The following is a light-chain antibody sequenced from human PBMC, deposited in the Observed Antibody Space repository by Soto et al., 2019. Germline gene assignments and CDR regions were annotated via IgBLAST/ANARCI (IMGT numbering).Light chain of an antibody. CDR2: LGS. V-gene: IGKV2-28*01. J-gene: IGKJ2*01. Sequence: DLVMTQSPLSLPVTPGEPASISCRSSQSLLHSNGYNYLDWYLQKPGQSPQLLIYLGSNRSSGVPDRFSGSGSGTDFTLKISRVEAEDVGVYYCMQALQPLYTFGQGTKLEIK. CDR1: QSLLHSNGYNY. CDR3: MQALQPLYT.